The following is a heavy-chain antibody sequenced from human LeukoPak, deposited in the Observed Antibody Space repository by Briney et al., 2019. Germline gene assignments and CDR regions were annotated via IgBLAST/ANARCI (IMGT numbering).Heavy chain of an antibody. D-gene: IGHD6-19*01. Sequence: GASVKVSCKASGYTFTSYGTSWVRQAPGQGLEWMGWISAYNGNTNYAQKLQGRVTMTTDTSTSTAYMELRSLRSDDTAVYYCARDRKHSSGWYAYSEFDYWGQGTLVTVSS. CDR2: ISAYNGNT. J-gene: IGHJ4*02. CDR3: ARDRKHSSGWYAYSEFDY. V-gene: IGHV1-18*01. CDR1: GYTFTSYG.